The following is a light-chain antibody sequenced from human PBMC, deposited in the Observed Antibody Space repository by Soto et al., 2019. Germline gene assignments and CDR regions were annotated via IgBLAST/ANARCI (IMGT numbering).Light chain of an antibody. J-gene: IGKJ4*01. CDR3: QQLSMYPST. CDR1: QSVNIY. Sequence: EIVMTQSPATVSVSPGERATLSFRASQSVNIYLAWYQQKPGQAPRLLIFGATYRATGIPARFSGSGSGTEFNLTISSLQSEDFGVYFCQQLSMYPSTFGGGTKVDIK. V-gene: IGKV3D-15*01. CDR2: GAT.